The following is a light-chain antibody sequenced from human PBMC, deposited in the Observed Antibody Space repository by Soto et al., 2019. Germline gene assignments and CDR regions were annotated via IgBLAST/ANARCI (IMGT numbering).Light chain of an antibody. CDR1: QSLVYSDGNTF. CDR3: MQGTHWPPI. J-gene: IGKJ3*01. Sequence: DVVMTQSPLSLPVTLGQPASISCRSNQSLVYSDGNTFLSWFQQRPGQSPRRLIYKVSNRDSGVPGRFSGSGSGTDFTLKITRVEAEDVGVYYCMQGTHWPPIFGPGTKVDIK. CDR2: KVS. V-gene: IGKV2-30*01.